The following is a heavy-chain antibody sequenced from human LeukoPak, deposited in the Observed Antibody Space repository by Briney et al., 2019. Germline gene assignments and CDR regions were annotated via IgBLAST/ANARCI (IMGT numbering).Heavy chain of an antibody. CDR1: GGSINKSSNY. CDR2: ILYSGTT. V-gene: IGHV4-39*01. CDR3: ARLPNHILDY. D-gene: IGHD3-3*02. Sequence: SETLSLTCTVSGGSINKSSNYWGWIRQPPGKGLEWIGSILYSGTTYYNPSLKSRVTISVDTSKNQFSLKLTSVTAADTAVYYCARLPNHILDYWGQGALVTVSS. J-gene: IGHJ4*02.